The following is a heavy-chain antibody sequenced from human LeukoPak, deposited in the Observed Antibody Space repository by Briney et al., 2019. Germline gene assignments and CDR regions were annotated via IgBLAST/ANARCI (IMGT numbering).Heavy chain of an antibody. V-gene: IGHV1-24*01. CDR3: ETSRVFYGSGSYRGGDY. J-gene: IGHJ4*02. CDR1: GYTLTELS. D-gene: IGHD3-10*01. CDR2: FDPEDGET. Sequence: ASVKVSCKVSGYTLTELSMHWVRQAPGKGLEWMGGFDPEDGETIYAQKFQGRVTMTEDTSTDTAYMELSSLRSEDTAVYYCETSRVFYGSGSYRGGDYWGQGTLVTVSS.